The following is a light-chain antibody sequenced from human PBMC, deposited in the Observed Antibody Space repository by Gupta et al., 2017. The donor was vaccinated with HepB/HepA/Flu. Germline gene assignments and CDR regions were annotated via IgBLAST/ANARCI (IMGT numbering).Light chain of an antibody. CDR3: QQYDSFPYT. CDR2: AAS. CDR1: QDISSY. V-gene: IGKV1-9*01. Sequence: DIQLTQSPSFLSASVGDRVTITCRASQDISSYLIWYQQKPGKAPKLLIYAASTLEGGVPSRFSGSGSGTEFTLTISSLQPEDIATYYCQQYDSFPYTFGQGTQLDIK. J-gene: IGKJ2*01.